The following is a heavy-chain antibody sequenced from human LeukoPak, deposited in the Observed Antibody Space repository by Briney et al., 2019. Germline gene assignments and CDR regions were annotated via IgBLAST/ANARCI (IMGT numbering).Heavy chain of an antibody. CDR1: GFTFSSYW. V-gene: IGHV3-74*01. D-gene: IGHD5-24*01. Sequence: PGGSLRLSCAASGFTFSSYWMHWVRQAPGKGLVWVSRINSDGSSTSYADSVKGRFTISRDNAKNTLYLQMNSLRAEDTAIYYCARDGYNYYFDYWGQGTLVTVSS. CDR2: INSDGSST. CDR3: ARDGYNYYFDY. J-gene: IGHJ4*02.